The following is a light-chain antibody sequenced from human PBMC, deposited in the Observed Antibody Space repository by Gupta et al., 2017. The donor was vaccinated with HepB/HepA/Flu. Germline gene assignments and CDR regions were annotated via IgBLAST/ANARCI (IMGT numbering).Light chain of an antibody. V-gene: IGKV1-17*01. J-gene: IGKJ1*01. CDR1: QGISIY. CDR3: LQYNTYLWT. Sequence: LPMTQSPSSLSASVGDRVTITCRASQGISIYLGWYQQKPGKAPKRLIYNASSLQSGVPSGFSGSGSGTEFTLTISSLQPEDFATYYCLQYNTYLWTFGQGTKVEI. CDR2: NAS.